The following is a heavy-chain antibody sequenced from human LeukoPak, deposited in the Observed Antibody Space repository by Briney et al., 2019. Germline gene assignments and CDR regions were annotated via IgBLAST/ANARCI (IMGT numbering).Heavy chain of an antibody. CDR3: ARGPGYYDSSGLWIFEY. V-gene: IGHV4-59*11. CDR1: GGSISSHY. J-gene: IGHJ4*02. D-gene: IGHD3-22*01. Sequence: SETLSLTCTVSGGSISSHYWSWIRQPPGKGLEWIGYIYYSGSTNYNPSLKSRVTISVDTSKNQFSLKLSSVTAADTAVYYCARGPGYYDSSGLWIFEYWGQGTLVTVSS. CDR2: IYYSGST.